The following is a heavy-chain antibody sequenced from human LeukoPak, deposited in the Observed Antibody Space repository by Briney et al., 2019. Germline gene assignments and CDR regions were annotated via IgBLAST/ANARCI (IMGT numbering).Heavy chain of an antibody. J-gene: IGHJ4*02. V-gene: IGHV3-74*03. D-gene: IGHD5-18*01. CDR3: VKGYNYGYSWDY. CDR2: INSDGSST. CDR1: GFTFSIHW. Sequence: GGSLRLSCAASGFTFSIHWMHWVRHAPGKGPVWVAHINSDGSSTTYADSVKGRFIISRDNAGNTLYLQMNSLRAEDTAVYYCVKGYNYGYSWDYWGQGTLVTVSS.